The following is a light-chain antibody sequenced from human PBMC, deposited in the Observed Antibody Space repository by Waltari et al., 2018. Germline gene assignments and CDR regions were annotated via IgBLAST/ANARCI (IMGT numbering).Light chain of an antibody. CDR3: QQYKSYFRT. CDR1: QSLSSW. CDR2: KAS. Sequence: DIQMTQSPSTLSASVGDRVTITCRANQSLSSWLAWYQQKPGKAPKLLIYKASNLESGVPSRFSGSESGTEFTLTISSLQPDDFATYYCQQYKSYFRTFGQGTKVEV. V-gene: IGKV1-5*03. J-gene: IGKJ1*01.